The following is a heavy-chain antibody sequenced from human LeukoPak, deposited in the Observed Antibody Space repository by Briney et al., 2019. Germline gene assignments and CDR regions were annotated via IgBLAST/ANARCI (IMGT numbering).Heavy chain of an antibody. V-gene: IGHV4-30-2*01. Sequence: SETLSLTCTFSGGSISSGGYYWNWIRQPPGKGLEWIGYIYHSGSTYYNPSLKSRVTISVDTSKNQFSLKLTSVTAADTAAYYCARGGSYHLPGDYWGQGTLVTVSS. CDR1: GGSISSGGYY. CDR3: ARGGSYHLPGDY. CDR2: IYHSGST. D-gene: IGHD1-26*01. J-gene: IGHJ4*02.